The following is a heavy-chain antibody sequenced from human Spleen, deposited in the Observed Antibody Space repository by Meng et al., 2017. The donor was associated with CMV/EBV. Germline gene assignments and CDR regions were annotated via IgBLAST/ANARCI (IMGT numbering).Heavy chain of an antibody. CDR2: MNPNSGNA. D-gene: IGHD4-23*01. J-gene: IGHJ4*02. V-gene: IGHV1-8*01. CDR1: GDSFSSYD. Sequence: KVSCKASGDSFSSYDINWVRQATGQGPEWMGWMNPNSGNAGYAQQSQRRVTLTSNASISTAYMDLSSLTSDDTAVYYCMRGMVTPYWGQGTLVTVSS. CDR3: MRGMVTPY.